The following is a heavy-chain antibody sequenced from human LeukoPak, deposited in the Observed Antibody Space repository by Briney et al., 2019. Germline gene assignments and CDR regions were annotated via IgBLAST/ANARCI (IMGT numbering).Heavy chain of an antibody. V-gene: IGHV4-59*08. D-gene: IGHD2-15*01. CDR1: GGSISSYY. CDR2: IYYSGST. Sequence: SETLSLTCTVSGGSISSYYWSWIRQPPGKGLEWIGYIYYSGSTKYNPSLKSRVTISIDTSKNQFSLKLTSVTAADTAVYYCAAGTPALEFWGQGTLVTVSS. J-gene: IGHJ4*02. CDR3: AAGTPALEF.